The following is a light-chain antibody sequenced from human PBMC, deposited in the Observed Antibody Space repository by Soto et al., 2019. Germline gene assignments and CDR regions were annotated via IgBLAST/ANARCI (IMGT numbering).Light chain of an antibody. J-gene: IGKJ4*02. CDR1: QSISSW. CDR3: QQYNRYPLT. V-gene: IGKV1-5*03. Sequence: DIQMTQSPSTLSASVGDRVTITCRASQSISSWLAWYQQKPGKAPKLLIYKASSLESGVPSRFSGSGSGTEFTLRISSLQPDDFATYYCQQYNRYPLTFGGGTKVEIK. CDR2: KAS.